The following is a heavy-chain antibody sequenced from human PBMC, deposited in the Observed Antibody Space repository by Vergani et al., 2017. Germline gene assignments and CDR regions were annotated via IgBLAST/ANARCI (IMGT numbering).Heavy chain of an antibody. Sequence: QVQLQESGPGLVKPSQTLSLTCTVSGGSISSGDYYWSWIRQPPGKGLEWIGYIYYSGSTYYNPSLKSGVTISVDTSKNQCSLKLSSVTAADTAVYYCARVDSSGYYFDYWGQGTLVTVSS. D-gene: IGHD3-22*01. J-gene: IGHJ4*02. CDR3: ARVDSSGYYFDY. V-gene: IGHV4-30-4*08. CDR1: GGSISSGDYY. CDR2: IYYSGST.